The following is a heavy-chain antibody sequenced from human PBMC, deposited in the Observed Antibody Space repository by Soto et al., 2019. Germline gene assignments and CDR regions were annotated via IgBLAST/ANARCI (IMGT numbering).Heavy chain of an antibody. J-gene: IGHJ4*02. Sequence: EVQLLESGGGLLQPGGSLRLSCAASGFTFSNYAMIWVRQAPGKGLEWVSAISDNGGITYYADSVKGRFTMSRDNSKNTLFLQMNSLRAEDTAVYYCATIKTSGTFDSWGQGTLVTPSS. CDR2: ISDNGGIT. CDR1: GFTFSNYA. CDR3: ATIKTSGTFDS. V-gene: IGHV3-23*01. D-gene: IGHD3-10*01.